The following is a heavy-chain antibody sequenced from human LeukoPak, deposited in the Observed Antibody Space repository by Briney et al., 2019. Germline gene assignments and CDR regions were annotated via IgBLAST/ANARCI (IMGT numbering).Heavy chain of an antibody. CDR1: GGSISSGGYY. Sequence: TLSLTCTVSGGSISSGGYYWSWIRQHPGKGLEWIWYIYYSGSTYYNPSLKSRVTISVDTSKNQFSLKLSSVTAADTAVYYCARGTAHYGDYYFDYWGQGTLVTVSS. CDR2: IYYSGST. CDR3: ARGTAHYGDYYFDY. V-gene: IGHV4-31*03. D-gene: IGHD4-17*01. J-gene: IGHJ4*02.